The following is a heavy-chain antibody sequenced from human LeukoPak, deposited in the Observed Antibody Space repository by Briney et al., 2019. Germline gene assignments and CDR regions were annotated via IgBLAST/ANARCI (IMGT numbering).Heavy chain of an antibody. CDR3: AKAIVVVPAAYDY. J-gene: IGHJ4*02. CDR1: GFTFSSYV. CDR2: ISGSGGST. D-gene: IGHD2-2*01. Sequence: GGSLRLSCAASGFTFSSYVMSWVRQAPGKGLEWVSAISGSGGSTYYADSVKGRFTISRDNSKNTLYLQMNSLRAEDTAVYYCAKAIVVVPAAYDYWGQGTLVTVSS. V-gene: IGHV3-23*01.